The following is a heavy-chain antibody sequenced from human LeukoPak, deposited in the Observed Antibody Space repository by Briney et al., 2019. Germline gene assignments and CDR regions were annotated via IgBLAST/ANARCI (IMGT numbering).Heavy chain of an antibody. Sequence: GGSLRLSCAASGFTFSSYSMTWVRQAPGKGLEWVSYISSSSSTIYYADSVKGRFTISRDNAKNSLYLQMNSLRAEDTAVYYCAREGPGYSSSWYAWGQGTLVTVSS. CDR3: AREGPGYSSSWYA. V-gene: IGHV3-48*01. CDR2: ISSSSSTI. J-gene: IGHJ4*02. CDR1: GFTFSSYS. D-gene: IGHD6-13*01.